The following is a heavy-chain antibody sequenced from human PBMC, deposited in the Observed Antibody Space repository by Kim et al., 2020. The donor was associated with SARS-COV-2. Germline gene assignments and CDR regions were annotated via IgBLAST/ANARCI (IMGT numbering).Heavy chain of an antibody. CDR3: ARHNLGGWDSYDY. D-gene: IGHD3-16*01. CDR2: VYSFGAD. Sequence: SETLSLTCNVSGIDIRTYYWSWIRRPPGKGLEWVGYVYSFGADKYNASLARRASLFLEPSKSHSYLILSPMTAADAAVFYCARHNLGGWDSYDYSGQG. CDR1: GIDIRTYY. V-gene: IGHV4-59*08. J-gene: IGHJ4*01.